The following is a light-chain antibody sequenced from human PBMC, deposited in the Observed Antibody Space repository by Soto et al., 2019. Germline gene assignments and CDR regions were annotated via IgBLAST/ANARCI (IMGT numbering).Light chain of an antibody. CDR1: QGIGND. CDR3: LQAHNFPFT. Sequence: AIPMTQSPSSLSASVGDRVTLTCRASQGIGNDLGWYQQKPGKAPKLLIYASSTLQSGVPSRFSGSGSGTDFTLTISRLQPEDFATYFCLQAHNFPFTFSPGTKVDLK. J-gene: IGKJ3*01. V-gene: IGKV1-6*01. CDR2: ASS.